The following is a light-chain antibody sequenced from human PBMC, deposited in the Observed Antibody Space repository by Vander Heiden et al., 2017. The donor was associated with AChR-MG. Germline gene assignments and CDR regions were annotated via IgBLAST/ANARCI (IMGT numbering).Light chain of an antibody. CDR3: QQYNNWPWIT. CDR2: GAS. CDR1: QSVTSN. Sequence: ELVMTQSRATLSVSPRDRATLSCRPSQSVTSNLPWYQQKTGEAPRILIYGASTRATGITARFSGSGSGTEFTLTISSLQSEDVAVDYCQQYNNWPWITFGQGTRLEIK. J-gene: IGKJ5*01. V-gene: IGKV3-15*01.